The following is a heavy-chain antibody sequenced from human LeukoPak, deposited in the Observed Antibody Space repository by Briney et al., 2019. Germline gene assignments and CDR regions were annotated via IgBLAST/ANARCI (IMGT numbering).Heavy chain of an antibody. CDR1: GFTFSSYA. D-gene: IGHD7-27*01. V-gene: IGHV3-23*01. Sequence: GGSLRLSCTASGFTFSSYAMSWVRLAPGKGLEWVSAISGSGGSTYYADSVKGRFTISRDNSKNTLYLQMNSLRAEDTAVYYCAKDRSTGDSVTLFDYWGQGTLVTVSS. J-gene: IGHJ4*02. CDR3: AKDRSTGDSVTLFDY. CDR2: ISGSGGST.